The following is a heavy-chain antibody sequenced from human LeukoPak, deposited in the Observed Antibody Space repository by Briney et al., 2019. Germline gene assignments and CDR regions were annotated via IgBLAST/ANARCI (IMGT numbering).Heavy chain of an antibody. J-gene: IGHJ4*02. V-gene: IGHV3-7*01. CDR1: GFTFSSYW. Sequence: GGSLRLSCTASGFTFSSYWMTWVRQAPGKGLEWVANIKQDGSEKYYVDSVKGRFTVSRDNAMNSLYLQMNSLRAEDSAVYFCATPVGGIWSFDYWGQGTLVTVSS. CDR3: ATPVGGIWSFDY. CDR2: IKQDGSEK. D-gene: IGHD6-13*01.